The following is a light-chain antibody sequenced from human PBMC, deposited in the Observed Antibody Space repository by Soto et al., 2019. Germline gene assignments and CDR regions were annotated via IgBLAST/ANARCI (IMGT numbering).Light chain of an antibody. Sequence: DIVLTQYPVTMSLDKGERAPLSCRASQSLTNNYFAWYQQKPGRALRLLIDGASTRATGIPARFSGSGSGTDFTLTISSLEPEDFAVYYCQQRSNWQIAFGQRTLLEI. CDR2: GAS. J-gene: IGKJ5*01. CDR1: QSLTNNY. V-gene: IGKV3D-20*02. CDR3: QQRSNWQIA.